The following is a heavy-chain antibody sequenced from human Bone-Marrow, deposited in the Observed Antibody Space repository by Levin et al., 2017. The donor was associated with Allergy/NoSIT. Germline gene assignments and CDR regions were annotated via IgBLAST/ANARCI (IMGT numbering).Heavy chain of an antibody. V-gene: IGHV1-69*13. Sequence: SVKVSCKASGGTFSSYAISWVRQAPGQGLEWMGGIIPIFGTANYAQKFQGRVTITADESTSTAYMELSSLRSEDTAVYYCARDLTPESIVGATGLSGYYGMDVWGQGTTVTVSS. J-gene: IGHJ6*02. CDR1: GGTFSSYA. CDR2: IIPIFGTA. CDR3: ARDLTPESIVGATGLSGYYGMDV. D-gene: IGHD1-26*01.